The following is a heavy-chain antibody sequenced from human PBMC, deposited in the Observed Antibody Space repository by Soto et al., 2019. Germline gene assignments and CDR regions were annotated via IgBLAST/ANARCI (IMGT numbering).Heavy chain of an antibody. J-gene: IGHJ6*02. CDR1: GFTFRTYA. D-gene: IGHD2-21*01. CDR3: VRGPYGMAV. V-gene: IGHV3-30-3*01. CDR2: ISYDGNDK. Sequence: QERLVESGGGVVKPGRSLRLSCVVSGFTFRTYALHWVRQAPGKGLEWVAGISYDGNDKYYEDSVKGRFTIARDTSKNTRYLQMNSLSSEDKAVYYCVRGPYGMAVWGQGPTVTVSS.